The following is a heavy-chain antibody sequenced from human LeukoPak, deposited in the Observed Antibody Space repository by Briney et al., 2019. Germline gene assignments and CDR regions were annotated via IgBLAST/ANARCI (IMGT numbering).Heavy chain of an antibody. CDR1: GYTFTSYD. D-gene: IGHD3-10*01. V-gene: IGHV1-8*01. CDR3: ARGGTYYYGSGSYWFDP. CDR2: MNPNSGST. J-gene: IGHJ5*02. Sequence: GASVKVSCKASGYTFTSYDINWVRQATGQGLEWMGWMNPNSGSTGYAQKFQGRVTMTRNTSISTAYMELSSLRSEDTAVYYCARGGTYYYGSGSYWFDPWGQGTLVTVSS.